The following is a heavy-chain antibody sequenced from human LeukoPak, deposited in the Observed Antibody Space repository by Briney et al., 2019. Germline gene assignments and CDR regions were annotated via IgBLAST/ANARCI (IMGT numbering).Heavy chain of an antibody. J-gene: IGHJ4*02. D-gene: IGHD1-7*01. CDR3: AKVRVVFNWNYAYYFDS. CDR2: IRYDGSNK. V-gene: IGHV3-30*02. CDR1: GFTFSSYG. Sequence: GGSLRLSCAASGFTFSSYGMHWVCQAPGKGLEWVALIRYDGSNKYYAESVKGRFTISRDNSKDTLYLQMNSLRAEDTAVYYCAKVRVVFNWNYAYYFDSWGQGTLVTVSS.